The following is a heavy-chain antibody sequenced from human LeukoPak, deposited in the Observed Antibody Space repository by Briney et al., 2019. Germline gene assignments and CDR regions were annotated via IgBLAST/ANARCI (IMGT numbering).Heavy chain of an antibody. J-gene: IGHJ4*02. CDR2: INPNSGGT. D-gene: IGHD6-19*01. CDR1: GYTLTGYD. CDR3: ATDRGSSGSHAFDY. Sequence: ASVKVSCKASGYTLTGYDMHWVRQASGQGLEWRGWINPNSGGTNYAQKCQCRVSMTWDTPISTAYMALSRLTSDDTAVYYCATDRGSSGSHAFDYSGQGTLVTVS. V-gene: IGHV1-2*02.